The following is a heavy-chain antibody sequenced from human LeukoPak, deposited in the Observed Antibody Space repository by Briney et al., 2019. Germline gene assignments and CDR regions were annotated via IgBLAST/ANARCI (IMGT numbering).Heavy chain of an antibody. V-gene: IGHV3-23*01. Sequence: GGSLRLSCAASGFTFSSHGMSWVRQAPGKGLEWVSAISGSGGSTYYADSVKGRFTISRDNSKNTLYLQMNSLRAEDTAVYYCAKEPHGSGTSDWFDPWGQGTLVTVSS. CDR2: ISGSGGST. D-gene: IGHD3-10*01. J-gene: IGHJ5*02. CDR1: GFTFSSHG. CDR3: AKEPHGSGTSDWFDP.